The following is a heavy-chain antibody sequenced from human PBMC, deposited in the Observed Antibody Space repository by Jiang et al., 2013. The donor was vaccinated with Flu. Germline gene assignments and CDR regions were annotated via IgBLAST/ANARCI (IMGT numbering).Heavy chain of an antibody. CDR1: GFSLSTSGVG. D-gene: IGHD3-22*01. Sequence: TQTLTLTCTFSGFSLSTSGVGVGWIRQPPGKALEWLALIYWNDDKRYSPSLKSRLTITKDTSKNQVVLTMTNMAPVDTATYYCAHRRVPYYYDDWFDPWGQGTLVTVSS. CDR3: AHRRVPYYYDDWFDP. CDR2: IYWNDDK. J-gene: IGHJ5*02. V-gene: IGHV2-5*01.